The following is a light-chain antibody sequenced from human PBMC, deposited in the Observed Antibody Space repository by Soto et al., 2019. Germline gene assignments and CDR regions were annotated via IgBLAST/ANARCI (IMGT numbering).Light chain of an antibody. Sequence: QAVVTQEPSLTVSPGGTVTLTCASSTGAVTSGNYPSWLQQKPGQAPRTLIYTTDDKHSWTPARFSGSLLGGKAALTLSGVQPVDEAEYYCLLYYGGAHLVFGGGTQLTVL. CDR1: TGAVTSGNY. CDR2: TTD. CDR3: LLYYGGAHLV. J-gene: IGLJ3*02. V-gene: IGLV7-43*01.